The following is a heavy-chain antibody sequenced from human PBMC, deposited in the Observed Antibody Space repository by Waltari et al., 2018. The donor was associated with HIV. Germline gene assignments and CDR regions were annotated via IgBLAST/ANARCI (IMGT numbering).Heavy chain of an antibody. CDR2: ISSSGS. D-gene: IGHD4-17*01. CDR1: VFTFSSYD. Sequence: EVQLVESGGGLVKPGGSLRLSCAGSVFTFSSYDMNWVRQAPGKGLQWVSSISSSGSYYADSVKGRFTISRDNAKNSLYLQMNSLRVEDTAVYHCARVSDYGDFLFGYWGPGTLVTVSS. V-gene: IGHV3-21*01. J-gene: IGHJ4*02. CDR3: ARVSDYGDFLFGY.